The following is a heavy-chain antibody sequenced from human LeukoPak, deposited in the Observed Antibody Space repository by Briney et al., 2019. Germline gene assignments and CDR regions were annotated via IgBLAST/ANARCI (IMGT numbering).Heavy chain of an antibody. CDR2: ISSSGSTI. CDR3: AREGLSSGFRWFDP. V-gene: IGHV3-48*03. D-gene: IGHD6-19*01. Sequence: PGGSLRLSCAASGFTFSSYEMNWVRQAPGKGLEWVSYISSSGSTIYYADSVKGRFTISRDNAKNSLYLQMNSLRSDDTAVYYCAREGLSSGFRWFDPWGQGTLVTVSS. CDR1: GFTFSSYE. J-gene: IGHJ5*02.